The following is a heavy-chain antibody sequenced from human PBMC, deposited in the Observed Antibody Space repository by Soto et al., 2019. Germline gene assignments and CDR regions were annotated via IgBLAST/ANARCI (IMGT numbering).Heavy chain of an antibody. V-gene: IGHV3-33*01. CDR3: ARDGVGTTTYFGYFDY. Sequence: ESGGGVVQPGRSLRLSCAASGFTFRGYGMHWVRQAPGKGLEWVAVTRHDGSNTYYADSVRGRFTISRDNSNKMLYLQMNSLRAEDTAVYYCARDGVGTTTYFGYFDYWGQGTLVTVSS. CDR1: GFTFRGYG. D-gene: IGHD1-26*01. J-gene: IGHJ4*02. CDR2: TRHDGSNT.